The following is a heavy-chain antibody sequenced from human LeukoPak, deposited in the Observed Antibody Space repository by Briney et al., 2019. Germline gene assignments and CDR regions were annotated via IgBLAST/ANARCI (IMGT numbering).Heavy chain of an antibody. D-gene: IGHD6-19*01. J-gene: IGHJ4*02. V-gene: IGHV1-46*01. Sequence: ASVKVSCKASGYTFTNHYIHLVRQAPGQGLEWMGIINPSGGYTSYAQKFQGRVTMTRDTSTGTVYMELSSLRSEDTAVYYCARGREQWLVRGPPGYDYWGQGTLVTVSS. CDR1: GYTFTNHY. CDR2: INPSGGYT. CDR3: ARGREQWLVRGPPGYDY.